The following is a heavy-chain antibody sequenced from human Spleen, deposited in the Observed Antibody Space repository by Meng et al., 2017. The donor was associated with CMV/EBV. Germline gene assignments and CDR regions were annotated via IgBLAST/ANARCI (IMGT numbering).Heavy chain of an antibody. CDR3: ASTGYDFWSGGDY. D-gene: IGHD3-3*01. Sequence: CAASGFTLSSNYMSWVRQAPGKGLEWVSIIYSGGSTYYADSVKGRFTISRDNSKNTLYLQMNSLRAEDTAVYYCASTGYDFWSGGDYWGQGTLVTVSS. J-gene: IGHJ4*02. V-gene: IGHV3-53*01. CDR2: IYSGGST. CDR1: GFTLSSNY.